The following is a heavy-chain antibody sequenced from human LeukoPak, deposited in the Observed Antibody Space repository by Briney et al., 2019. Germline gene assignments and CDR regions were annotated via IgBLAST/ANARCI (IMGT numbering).Heavy chain of an antibody. CDR1: GGTFSSYA. V-gene: IGHV1-69*13. Sequence: GASVKVSCKASGGTFSSYAISWVRQAPGQGLEWKGGIIPIFGTANYAQKFQGRVTITADESTSTAYMELSSLRSEDTAVYYCARAPPDYLGYFDYWGQGTLVTVSS. CDR3: ARAPPDYLGYFDY. D-gene: IGHD2/OR15-2a*01. CDR2: IIPIFGTA. J-gene: IGHJ4*02.